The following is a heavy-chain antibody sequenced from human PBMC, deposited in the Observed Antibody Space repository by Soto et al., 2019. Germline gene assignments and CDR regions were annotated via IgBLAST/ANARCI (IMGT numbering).Heavy chain of an antibody. CDR3: TTNRGEWYHFDY. Sequence: LRLSCAASGFTFSNAWMSWVRQAPGKGLEWVGRIKRKNDGGTSDYAAPVKGRFTISRDDSKNTLYLQVNSLKTEDTAVYYCTTNRGEWYHFDYWGQGTLVTVSS. CDR1: GFTFSNAW. V-gene: IGHV3-15*01. J-gene: IGHJ4*02. CDR2: IKRKNDGGTS. D-gene: IGHD3-10*01.